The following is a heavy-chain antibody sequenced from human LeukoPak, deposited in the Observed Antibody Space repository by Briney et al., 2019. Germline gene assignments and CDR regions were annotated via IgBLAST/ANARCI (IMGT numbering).Heavy chain of an antibody. D-gene: IGHD1-26*01. CDR1: GFTFSSYD. Sequence: PGGSLRLSCAASGFTFSSYDMHWVRHAPGKGLEWVSAIGTAGDTYYPGSVKGRFTISRENAKNSLYLQMNSLRAGDTAVYYCVRDGVGPPPFDYWGQGTQVTVSS. J-gene: IGHJ4*02. CDR2: IGTAGDT. CDR3: VRDGVGPPPFDY. V-gene: IGHV3-13*01.